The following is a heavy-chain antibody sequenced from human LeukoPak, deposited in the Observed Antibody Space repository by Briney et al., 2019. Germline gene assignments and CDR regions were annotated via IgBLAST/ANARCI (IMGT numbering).Heavy chain of an antibody. J-gene: IGHJ4*02. CDR1: GFTFSSYG. D-gene: IGHD3-22*01. CDR3: AKDLYYDSSGPFDY. Sequence: GGSLRLSCAASGFTFSSYGMHWVRQAPGKGLAWVAVIWYDGSNKYYADSVKGRFTISRDNSKNTLYLQMNSLRAEDTAVYYCAKDLYYDSSGPFDYWGQGTLVTVSS. CDR2: IWYDGSNK. V-gene: IGHV3-33*06.